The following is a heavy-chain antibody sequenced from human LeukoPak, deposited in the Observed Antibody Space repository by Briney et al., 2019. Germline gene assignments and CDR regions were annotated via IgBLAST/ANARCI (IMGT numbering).Heavy chain of an antibody. CDR3: PSRNVVSPTAVETWFDP. V-gene: IGHV4-39*06. Sequence: PSETLSLTCTVSGGSISSSSYYWGWIRQPPGKGLEWLGSVSHNGATYYNPSLKSRVTISLDLSKNQFTLTVTSVTVADTALYFWPSRNVVSPTAVETWFDPWGQGTLITVSS. CDR1: GGSISSSSYY. CDR2: VSHNGAT. D-gene: IGHD1-14*01. J-gene: IGHJ5*02.